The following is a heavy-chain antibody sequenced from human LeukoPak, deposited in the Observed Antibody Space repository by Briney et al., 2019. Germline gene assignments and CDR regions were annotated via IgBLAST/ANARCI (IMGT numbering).Heavy chain of an antibody. Sequence: GGSLRLSCAASGFTFSSYAMGWVRQAPGKGLEWVSALSGSGGSTYYADSVKGRFTISSDNSKNTLYLQMNSLRAEDTAVYYCAKGSEIYCSGTSCYPRDYWGQGTLVTVSS. CDR2: LSGSGGST. CDR1: GFTFSSYA. J-gene: IGHJ4*02. V-gene: IGHV3-23*01. D-gene: IGHD2-15*01. CDR3: AKGSEIYCSGTSCYPRDY.